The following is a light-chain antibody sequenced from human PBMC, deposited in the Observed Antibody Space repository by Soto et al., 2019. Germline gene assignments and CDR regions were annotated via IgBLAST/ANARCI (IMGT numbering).Light chain of an antibody. V-gene: IGKV3-15*01. Sequence: DIVMTQSTATLSVSPGVRAPLSCRASKSVSSNLAWYQQKPGQAPRLLIYGASTRATGIPARFSGSGSGTEFTLTISSLQSEDFAVYYCQQYNNWPRTFGQGTKVEIK. CDR2: GAS. CDR1: KSVSSN. J-gene: IGKJ1*01. CDR3: QQYNNWPRT.